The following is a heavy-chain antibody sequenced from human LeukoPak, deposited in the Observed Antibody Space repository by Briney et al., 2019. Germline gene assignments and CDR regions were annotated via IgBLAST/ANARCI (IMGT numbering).Heavy chain of an antibody. Sequence: ASVRLSCKASGYTFTSYDINWVRQVTGQGREWMGWMNPNSGNTGYAQKFQGRVTMTRNTSISTGYMELSSLRSEDTAVYYCARGPSRDYGSGSSWFARWGQGTLVTVSS. CDR2: MNPNSGNT. CDR3: ARGPSRDYGSGSSWFAR. V-gene: IGHV1-8*01. J-gene: IGHJ5*02. CDR1: GYTFTSYD. D-gene: IGHD3-10*01.